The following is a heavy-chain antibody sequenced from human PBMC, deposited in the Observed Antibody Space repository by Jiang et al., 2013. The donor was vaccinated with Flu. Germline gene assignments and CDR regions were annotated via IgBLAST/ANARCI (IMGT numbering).Heavy chain of an antibody. Sequence: GSGLVKPSETLSLTCIVSSGSISSSNYYWGWVRQTPEKGLEWIGTIYYSGSTYYNPSLRSRVAISVDTSKNHFSLEVTSVTAADTAVYYCARHPKCGDDSCSFSGFDYWGQGALVTVSS. V-gene: IGHV4-39*07. CDR3: ARHPKCGDDSCSFSGFDY. J-gene: IGHJ4*02. CDR1: SGSISSSNYY. D-gene: IGHD2-21*02. CDR2: IYYSGST.